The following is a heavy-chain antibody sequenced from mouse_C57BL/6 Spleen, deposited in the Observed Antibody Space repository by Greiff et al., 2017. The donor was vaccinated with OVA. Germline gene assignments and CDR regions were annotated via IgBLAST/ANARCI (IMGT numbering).Heavy chain of an antibody. V-gene: IGHV14-4*01. D-gene: IGHD1-1*01. J-gene: IGHJ2*01. Sequence: VQLKQSGAELVRPGASVKLSCTASGFNIKDDYMHWVKQRPEQGLEWIGWIDPENGDTEYASKFQGKATKTADTTSNTAYLQLSSLTSEDTAVYYCTTLIYYYGSSPLFDYWGQGTTLTVSS. CDR2: IDPENGDT. CDR1: GFNIKDDY. CDR3: TTLIYYYGSSPLFDY.